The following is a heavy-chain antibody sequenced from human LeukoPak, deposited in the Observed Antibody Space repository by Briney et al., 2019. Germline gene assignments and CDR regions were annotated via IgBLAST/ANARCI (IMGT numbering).Heavy chain of an antibody. CDR1: GGSISSYY. V-gene: IGHV4-59*01. Sequence: PSETLSLTCTVSGGSISSYYWSWIRQPPGKGLEWIGYIYYSGSTNYNPSLKSRVTISVDTSKNQFSLKLSSVTAADTAVYYCARDRYSSSWGTNWSDPWGQGTLVTVSS. D-gene: IGHD6-13*01. CDR3: ARDRYSSSWGTNWSDP. J-gene: IGHJ5*02. CDR2: IYYSGST.